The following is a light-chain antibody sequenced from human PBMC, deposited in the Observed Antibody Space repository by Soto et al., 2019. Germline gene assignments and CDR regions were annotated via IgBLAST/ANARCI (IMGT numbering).Light chain of an antibody. CDR1: QSVNSNY. J-gene: IGKJ1*01. V-gene: IGKV3-20*01. CDR3: QQFGNSPQT. CDR2: AAS. Sequence: EIVLTQSPGTLSLSAGERATLSCRASQSVNSNYFAWYQQKPGQPPRLLIYAASSRATSIPDRFSGSGSGTDFTLTINGLQPEDFAVYYCQQFGNSPQTFGQGTKLEIK.